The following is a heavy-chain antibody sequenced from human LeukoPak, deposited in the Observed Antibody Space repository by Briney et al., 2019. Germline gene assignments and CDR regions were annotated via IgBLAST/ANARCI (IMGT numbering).Heavy chain of an antibody. CDR3: ARDPKNNYFDY. Sequence: VGSLRLSCAASGFTFSTYWMHWVRPAPGKGLVWVSRINTDGSSTTYADAVRGRFTLSRDNARTTLFLQMNSLRAEDTAVYYCARDPKNNYFDYWGQGTLVSVSS. CDR2: INTDGSST. V-gene: IGHV3-74*01. J-gene: IGHJ4*02. CDR1: GFTFSTYW.